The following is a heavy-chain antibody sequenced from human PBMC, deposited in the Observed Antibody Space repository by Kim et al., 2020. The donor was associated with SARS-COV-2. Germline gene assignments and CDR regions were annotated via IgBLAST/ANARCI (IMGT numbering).Heavy chain of an antibody. V-gene: IGHV1-2*02. D-gene: IGHD1-26*01. Sequence: ASVKVSCKASGDTFTDYCIQWVRQAPGQGLEWMGWINLNSGGTHYAPKFQGRVTMTRDTSISTAYMELTALKSDDTAVYYCARDHGGTSNWEFDYWGQGTLVTVSS. J-gene: IGHJ4*02. CDR2: INLNSGGT. CDR1: GDTFTDYC. CDR3: ARDHGGTSNWEFDY.